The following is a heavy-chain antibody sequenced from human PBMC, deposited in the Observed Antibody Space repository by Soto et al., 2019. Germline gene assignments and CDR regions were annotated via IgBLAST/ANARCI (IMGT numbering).Heavy chain of an antibody. V-gene: IGHV3-30*18. CDR3: AKEAVGFDP. J-gene: IGHJ5*02. CDR1: WFTFSNLC. Sequence: GGVLRLSFAASWFTFSNLCVHLVRQAPGKGLEWVAVISYDGSNKYYADSVKGRFTISRDNSKNTLYLQMNSLRAEDTAVYYCAKEAVGFDPWGQGTLVTVSS. D-gene: IGHD2-15*01. CDR2: ISYDGSNK.